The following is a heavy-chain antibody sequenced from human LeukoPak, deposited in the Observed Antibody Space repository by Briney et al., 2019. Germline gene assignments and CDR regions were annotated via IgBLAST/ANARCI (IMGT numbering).Heavy chain of an antibody. V-gene: IGHV3-9*01. CDR3: AKDIFTMVRGVVDY. J-gene: IGHJ4*02. CDR1: GFTFSSYW. D-gene: IGHD3-10*01. Sequence: GGSLRLSCAASGFTFSSYWMHWVRQAPGEGLEWVSGISWNSGSIGYADSVKGRFTISRDNAKNSLYLQMNSLRAEDTALYYCAKDIFTMVRGVVDYWGQGTLVTVSS. CDR2: ISWNSGSI.